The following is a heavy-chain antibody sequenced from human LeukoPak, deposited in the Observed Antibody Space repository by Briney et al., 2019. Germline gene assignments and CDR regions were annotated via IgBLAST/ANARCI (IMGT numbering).Heavy chain of an antibody. CDR1: ASTSGIYT. Sequence: GRSRTLSWTPAASTSGIYTINWDRHAQRKWIEWVSSIISSSSYIYYAGSVKGRFTISRDNAKNSLYLQMNSLRAEDTAVYYCARDSSPSTGTTLMGTPKLGYWGQGTLVTVSS. V-gene: IGHV3-21*01. CDR2: IISSSSYI. CDR3: ARDSSPSTGTTLMGTPKLGY. D-gene: IGHD1-7*01. J-gene: IGHJ4*02.